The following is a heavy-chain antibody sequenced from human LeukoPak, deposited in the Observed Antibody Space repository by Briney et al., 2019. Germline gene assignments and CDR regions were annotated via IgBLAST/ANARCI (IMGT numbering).Heavy chain of an antibody. J-gene: IGHJ4*02. D-gene: IGHD6-19*01. CDR1: GYTFTSYG. Sequence: GASVKVSCKASGYTFTSYGISWVRQAPGQGLEWMGWISAYNGNTNYAQKLQGRVTMTTDTSTSTAYMELRSLRSDDTAVYYCARDRPAVAGPAERVYFDYWGQGTLVTVSS. CDR3: ARDRPAVAGPAERVYFDY. CDR2: ISAYNGNT. V-gene: IGHV1-18*01.